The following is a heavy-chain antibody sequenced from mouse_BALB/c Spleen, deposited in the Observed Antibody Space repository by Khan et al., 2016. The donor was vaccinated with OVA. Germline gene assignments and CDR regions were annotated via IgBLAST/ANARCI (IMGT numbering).Heavy chain of an antibody. V-gene: IGHV1-77*01. D-gene: IGHD2-4*01. Sequence: QVQLQQSGPELVKPGASVEMSCKASGYKFTDYVISWVKQRTGQGLEWIGDIYPGSGTTRYNERFEGKATLTADKSSNTAYMQFRSLTSEDSAVYFCARSYDDDGAWFVNWGQGTLVTVSA. J-gene: IGHJ3*01. CDR3: ARSYDDDGAWFVN. CDR2: IYPGSGTT. CDR1: GYKFTDYV.